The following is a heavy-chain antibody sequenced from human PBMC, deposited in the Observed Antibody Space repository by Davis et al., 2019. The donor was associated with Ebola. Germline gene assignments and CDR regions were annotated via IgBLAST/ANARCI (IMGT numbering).Heavy chain of an antibody. CDR1: GFTFSSYS. D-gene: IGHD2-15*01. J-gene: IGHJ6*02. CDR2: KSRSRSER. V-gene: IGHV3-21*01. CDR3: AREARVVVAAATWMYYYYGMDV. Sequence: GESLKISCAASGFTFSSYSMNWVRQAPGEVVEGGKAKSRSRSERDYADSVKGRFTISRDNAKNSLYLQMNSLRAEDTAVYYCAREARVVVAAATWMYYYYGMDVWGQGTTVTVSS.